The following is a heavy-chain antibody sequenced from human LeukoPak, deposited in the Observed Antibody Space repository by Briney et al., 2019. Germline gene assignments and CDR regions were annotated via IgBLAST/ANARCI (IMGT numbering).Heavy chain of an antibody. CDR1: GFTFSSYA. J-gene: IGHJ3*02. Sequence: PGGSLRLSCAASGFTFSSYAMSWVRQAPGKGLEWVSAISGSGGSTYYADSVKGRFTISRDNSKNTLYLQMNSLRAEDTTVYYCARRGLASDAFDIWGQGTMVTVSS. CDR2: ISGSGGST. D-gene: IGHD3-10*01. CDR3: ARRGLASDAFDI. V-gene: IGHV3-23*01.